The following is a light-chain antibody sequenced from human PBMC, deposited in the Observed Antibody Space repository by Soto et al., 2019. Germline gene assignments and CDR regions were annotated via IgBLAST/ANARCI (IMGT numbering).Light chain of an antibody. CDR3: SSYTGFSTDIL. V-gene: IGLV2-14*01. J-gene: IGLJ2*01. Sequence: QSVLTQPASVSGSPGQSITISCTGTSSDVGSYNFVSWYQHHAGTAPKLIIYQVTNRPSGVSDRFSASKSGDTASLTISGLQAEDEAIYYCSSYTGFSTDILFGRGTKLTVL. CDR1: SSDVGSYNF. CDR2: QVT.